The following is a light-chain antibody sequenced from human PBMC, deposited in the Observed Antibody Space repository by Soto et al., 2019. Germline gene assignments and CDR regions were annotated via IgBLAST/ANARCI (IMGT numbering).Light chain of an antibody. Sequence: EIVMTQSPATLSVSPVERATLSCRASQSVSSNLAWYQQKVGRAPRVLIYGASTRAKGIRARFSCSGVVTGSTLTISRLQSVDFGDYYCQLYNNWPTFGKGTRVEIK. CDR1: QSVSSN. CDR2: GAS. J-gene: IGKJ1*01. CDR3: QLYNNWPT. V-gene: IGKV3-15*01.